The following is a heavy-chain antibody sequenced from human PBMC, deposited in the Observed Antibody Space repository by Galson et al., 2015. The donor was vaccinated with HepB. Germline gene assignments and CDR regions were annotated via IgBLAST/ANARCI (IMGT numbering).Heavy chain of an antibody. D-gene: IGHD6-13*01. V-gene: IGHV3-30*18. J-gene: IGHJ3*02. CDR2: ISYDGSNK. CDR3: ANAGTWVAFDI. CDR1: GFTFSSYG. Sequence: SLRLSCAASGFTFSSYGMHWVRQAPGKGLEWVAVISYDGSNKYYADSVKGRFTISRDNSKNTLYLQMNSLRAEDTAVYYCANAGTWVAFDIWGQGTMVTVSS.